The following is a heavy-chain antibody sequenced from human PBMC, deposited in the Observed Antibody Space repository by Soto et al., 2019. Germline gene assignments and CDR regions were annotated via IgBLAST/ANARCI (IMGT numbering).Heavy chain of an antibody. Sequence: GASVKVSCKASGYAFTSYGISWVRQAPGQGLEWMGWISAYNGNTNYAQKLQGRVTMTTDTSTSTAYMELRSLRSDDTAVYYCARDRALGAVAVNDAFDIWGQGTMVTVSS. J-gene: IGHJ3*02. CDR2: ISAYNGNT. CDR3: ARDRALGAVAVNDAFDI. D-gene: IGHD6-19*01. CDR1: GYAFTSYG. V-gene: IGHV1-18*01.